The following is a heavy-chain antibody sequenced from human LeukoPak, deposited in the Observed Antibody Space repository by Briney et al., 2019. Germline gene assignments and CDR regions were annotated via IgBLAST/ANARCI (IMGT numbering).Heavy chain of an antibody. CDR2: IKQDGSEK. CDR3: AKDRGAAGTSPFDY. D-gene: IGHD6-13*01. CDR1: GFTFSNYW. J-gene: IGHJ4*02. V-gene: IGHV3-7*01. Sequence: GGSLRLSCAASGFTFSNYWMSWVRQAPGKGLEWVANIKQDGSEKYFVDSVKGRFTISRDNSKNTLYLQMNSLRAEDTAVYYCAKDRGAAGTSPFDYWGQGTLVTVSS.